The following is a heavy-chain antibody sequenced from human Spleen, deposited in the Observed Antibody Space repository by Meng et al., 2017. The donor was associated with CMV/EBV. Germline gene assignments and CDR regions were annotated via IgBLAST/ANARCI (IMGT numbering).Heavy chain of an antibody. CDR1: GFTFRTYT. D-gene: IGHD3-3*01. Sequence: GESLKISCAASGFTFRTYTMNWVRQAPGKGLEWVATITSGGTTHYADSVRGRCTISRDNSNNTLYLQMNSLRAEDTAVYFCARLLEWLLSAFDSWGQGAPVTVSS. CDR3: ARLLEWLLSAFDS. CDR2: ITSGGTT. V-gene: IGHV3-23*01. J-gene: IGHJ4*02.